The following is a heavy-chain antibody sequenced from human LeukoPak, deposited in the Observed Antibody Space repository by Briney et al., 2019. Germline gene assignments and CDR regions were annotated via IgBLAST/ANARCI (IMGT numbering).Heavy chain of an antibody. D-gene: IGHD3-10*01. CDR3: ARDPGRVRGVLGFDY. CDR2: ISSSSNPI. J-gene: IGHJ4*02. CDR1: GFTFNTYS. Sequence: GGSLRLSCAASGFTFNTYSMNWVRRAPGKGLEWVSYISSSSNPIWYADSVKGRFTISRDNAKNSLFLQMNSLRAEDTAVYYCARDPGRVRGVLGFDYWGQGIPVTVSS. V-gene: IGHV3-48*04.